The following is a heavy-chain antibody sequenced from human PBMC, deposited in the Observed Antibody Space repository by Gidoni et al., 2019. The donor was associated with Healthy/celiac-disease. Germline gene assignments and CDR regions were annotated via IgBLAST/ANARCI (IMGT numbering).Heavy chain of an antibody. V-gene: IGHV3-33*01. CDR3: ARSGGYYDSSGSNDAFDI. Sequence: QVQLVESGGGVVQPGRSLRLSCAASGFTFSSYGMHWVRQAPGKGLEWVAVIWYDGSNKYYADSVKGRFTISRDNSKNTLYLQMNSLRAEDTAVYYCARSGGYYDSSGSNDAFDIWGQGTMVTVSS. J-gene: IGHJ3*02. CDR2: IWYDGSNK. CDR1: GFTFSSYG. D-gene: IGHD3-22*01.